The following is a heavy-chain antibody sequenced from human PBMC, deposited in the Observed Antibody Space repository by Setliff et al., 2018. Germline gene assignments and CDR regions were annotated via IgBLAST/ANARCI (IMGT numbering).Heavy chain of an antibody. CDR2: IQKSGST. J-gene: IGHJ6*02. D-gene: IGHD3-3*01. CDR3: ARLSWNGLRYYGLDV. V-gene: IGHV4-61*01. CDR1: GGSISSMSYY. Sequence: ETLSLTCTVSGGSISSMSYYWSWIRQPPGKGLESIGYIQKSGSTNYNPSLMSRVSISVDTSKNQFSLKLRSVTAADTAVYYCARLSWNGLRYYGLDVWGQGTTVTVSS.